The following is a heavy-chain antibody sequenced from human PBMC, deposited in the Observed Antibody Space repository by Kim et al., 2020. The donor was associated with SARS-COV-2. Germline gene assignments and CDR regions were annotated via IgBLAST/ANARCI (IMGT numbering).Heavy chain of an antibody. V-gene: IGHV3-72*01. J-gene: IGHJ4*02. D-gene: IGHD3-22*01. CDR1: GFTFSDHY. CDR3: TSPARRGWDSDC. CDR2: SRNKANSYTT. Sequence: GGSLRLSCEASGFTFSDHYMDWVRQAPEKGLEWVGRSRNKANSYTTSYAASVKGRFTVSRDEAKNSLYMQMKSLKIDDTAMYYCTSPARRGWDSDCWGQGALVGVSS.